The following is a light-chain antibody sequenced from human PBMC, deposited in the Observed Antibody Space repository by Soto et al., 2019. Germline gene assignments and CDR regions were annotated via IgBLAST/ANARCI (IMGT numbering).Light chain of an antibody. J-gene: IGKJ1*01. CDR2: GAS. Sequence: EIVLTQSPGTLSLSPGERATLSCRPSQSVNSAYLAWYQQKPGQAPRPLIYGASSRATGNPDRLSGSGSGNDFTLTISRLEPEDFAVYYCQQYVNSPQSPQTFGQRTTVEIQ. V-gene: IGKV3-20*01. CDR1: QSVNSAY. CDR3: QQYVNSPQSPQT.